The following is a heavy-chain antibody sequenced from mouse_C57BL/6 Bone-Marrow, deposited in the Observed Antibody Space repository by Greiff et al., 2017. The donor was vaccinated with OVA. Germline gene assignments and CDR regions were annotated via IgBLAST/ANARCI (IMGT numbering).Heavy chain of an antibody. Sequence: VQLQQSVAELVRPGASVKLSCTASGFNIKNTYMHWVKQRPEQGLEWIGWIGPANGNTKYAATFQGRATMTADTSSNTAYLQLSSLSSETTAVYWGTRRNFGSSFYAMDYWGQGTSVTVSS. V-gene: IGHV14-3*01. D-gene: IGHD1-1*01. CDR2: IGPANGNT. CDR3: TRRNFGSSFYAMDY. J-gene: IGHJ4*01. CDR1: GFNIKNTY.